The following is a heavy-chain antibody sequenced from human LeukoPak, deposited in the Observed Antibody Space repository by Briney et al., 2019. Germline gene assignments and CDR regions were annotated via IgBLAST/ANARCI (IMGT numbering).Heavy chain of an antibody. CDR2: LSYSAHT. Sequence: SETLSLTCTVSGGSISSHTYSWGWIRQPPGKGLEWLGTLSYSAHTFYSSSLKSRVTISGDTSKNQSSLILTSVTAADTAVYYCARHKGPHIIRGVLRNNWFDPWGQGTLVTVSS. D-gene: IGHD3-10*01. J-gene: IGHJ5*02. CDR3: ARHKGPHIIRGVLRNNWFDP. CDR1: GGSISSHTYS. V-gene: IGHV4-39*01.